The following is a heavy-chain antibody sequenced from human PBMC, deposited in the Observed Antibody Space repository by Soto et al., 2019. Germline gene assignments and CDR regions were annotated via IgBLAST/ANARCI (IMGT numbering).Heavy chain of an antibody. CDR3: TKYSGTSSAPAA. J-gene: IGHJ5*02. CDR1: GFSFSDSA. V-gene: IGHV3-73*02. D-gene: IGHD1-26*01. CDR2: IGSKGQNYAT. Sequence: EVQLVESGGGLVQPGGSLKLSCAASGFSFSDSAMHWVRQASGNGLEWVGRIGSKGQNYATTYAASVKGRFIISTDESKTTAHLQMNSLKTEDTAVYYCTKYSGTSSAPAALGQGTLVTVSS.